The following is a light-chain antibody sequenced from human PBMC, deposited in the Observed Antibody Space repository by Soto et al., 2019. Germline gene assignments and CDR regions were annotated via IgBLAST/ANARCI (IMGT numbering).Light chain of an antibody. CDR2: RNN. V-gene: IGLV1-47*01. CDR1: SSNIGSNY. CDR3: AAWDDSLSGVV. J-gene: IGLJ2*01. Sequence: QAVVTQPPSASGTPGQRVTISCSGSSSNIGSNYVYWYQQLPGTAPKLLIYRNNQRPSGVPDRFSGSKSGTSASLAISGVRSEDEADYYCAAWDDSLSGVVFGGGTKLTVL.